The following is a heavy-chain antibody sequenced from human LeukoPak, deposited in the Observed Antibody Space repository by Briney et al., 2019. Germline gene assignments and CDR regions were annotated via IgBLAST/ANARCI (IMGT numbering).Heavy chain of an antibody. J-gene: IGHJ6*04. CDR3: ARGPEGGMDV. CDR1: GGSFSGYY. V-gene: IGHV4-34*01. Sequence: SETLSLTWAVYGGSFSGYYWSWIRQPPGNGLEWIGEINHSGSTNYNPSLKGRVTISVDKSKNQFSLKLSSVTAADTAVYYCARGPEGGMDVWGKGATVTVSS. CDR2: INHSGST.